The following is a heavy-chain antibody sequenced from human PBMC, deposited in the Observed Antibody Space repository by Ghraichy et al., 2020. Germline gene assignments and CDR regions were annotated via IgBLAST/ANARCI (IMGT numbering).Heavy chain of an antibody. V-gene: IGHV3-48*02. CDR3: ARDRISSGYYSFVGY. Sequence: GGSLRLSCAASGFTFSSYSMNWVRQAPGKGLEWVSYISRSSSTIYYADSVKGRFTISRDNAKNSLYLQMNSLRDEDTAVYYCARDRISSGYYSFVGYWGQGTLVTVSS. CDR1: GFTFSSYS. J-gene: IGHJ4*02. D-gene: IGHD3-22*01. CDR2: ISRSSSTI.